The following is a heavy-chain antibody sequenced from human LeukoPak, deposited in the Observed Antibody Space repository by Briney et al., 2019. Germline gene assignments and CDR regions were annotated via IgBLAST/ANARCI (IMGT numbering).Heavy chain of an antibody. CDR2: INPSGGST. CDR1: GYTFTSYY. D-gene: IGHD3-3*01. J-gene: IGHJ5*02. Sequence: GASVKVSCKASGYTFTSYYMHWVRQAPGQGLERMGIINPSGGSTSYAQKFQGRVTMTRDTSTSTVYMELSSLRSEDTAVYYCARAGYDFWSGSSFDPWGQGTLVTVSS. CDR3: ARAGYDFWSGSSFDP. V-gene: IGHV1-46*03.